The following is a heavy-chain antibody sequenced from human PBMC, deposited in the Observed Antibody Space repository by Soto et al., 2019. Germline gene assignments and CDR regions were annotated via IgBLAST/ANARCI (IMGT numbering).Heavy chain of an antibody. D-gene: IGHD5-12*01. V-gene: IGHV1-18*01. CDR2: ISTYNGDT. CDR1: GYTFTRSV. CDR3: AREGVAPYYYYGMDV. Sequence: QVQLVQSGAEVKKPGASVKVSCKASGYTFTRSVISWVRQAPGQGLEWMGWISTYNGDTNYAQTFQGRVTMTTDTSTSTVHMEVRSLRSDDTAVYYCAREGVAPYYYYGMDVWGQGTPVTVSS. J-gene: IGHJ6*02.